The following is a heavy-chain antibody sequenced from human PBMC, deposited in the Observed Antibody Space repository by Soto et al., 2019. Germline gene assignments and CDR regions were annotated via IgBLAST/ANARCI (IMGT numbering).Heavy chain of an antibody. Sequence: QVQLQQWGAGLLKPSETLSLTCAVYGGSFSGYYWSWIRQPPGKGLEWIGEINHSGSTNYNPSLKSRVTIPVDTSKNQFSLKLSSVTAADTAVYYCARDDDGDQRDYYCGMDVWGQGTTVTVSS. V-gene: IGHV4-34*01. CDR3: ARDDDGDQRDYYCGMDV. CDR1: GGSFSGYY. J-gene: IGHJ6*02. CDR2: INHSGST. D-gene: IGHD4-17*01.